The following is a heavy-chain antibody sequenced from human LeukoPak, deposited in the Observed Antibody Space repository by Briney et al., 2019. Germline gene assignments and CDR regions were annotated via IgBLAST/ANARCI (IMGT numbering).Heavy chain of an antibody. CDR2: MNPNSGNT. Sequence: GASVKVSCRASGYAFTGYYMHWVRQATGQGLEWMGWMNPNSGNTGYAQKFQGRVTITRNTSISTAYMELSSLRSEDTAVYYCARGYYDTSAYWPGDYWGQGTLVTVSS. CDR3: ARGYYDTSAYWPGDY. V-gene: IGHV1-8*03. CDR1: GYAFTGYY. D-gene: IGHD3-22*01. J-gene: IGHJ4*02.